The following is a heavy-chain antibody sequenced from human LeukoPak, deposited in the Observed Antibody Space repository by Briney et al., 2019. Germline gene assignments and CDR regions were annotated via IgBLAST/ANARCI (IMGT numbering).Heavy chain of an antibody. D-gene: IGHD1-14*01. CDR1: GYSFTTYW. CDR3: VRPTDSAFDY. J-gene: IGHJ4*02. CDR2: LNPGDSVT. Sequence: GESLKISCKGSGYSFTTYWIGWVRQMPGKGLEWMGILNPGDSVTRYSSSFQGQVTISADKSVSTAYLQWSSLKASDSAMYYCVRPTDSAFDYWGQGTLVTVSS. V-gene: IGHV5-51*01.